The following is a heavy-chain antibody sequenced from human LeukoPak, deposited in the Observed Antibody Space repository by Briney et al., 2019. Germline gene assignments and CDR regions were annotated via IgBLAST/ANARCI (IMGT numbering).Heavy chain of an antibody. CDR1: GGSISSYY. Sequence: SETLSLTCTVSGGSISSYYWSWIRQPPGKGLEWIGYIYYSGSTNYNPSLKSRVTISVDTSKNQFSLKLSSVTAADTAVYYCARQDGSYRRYQQIDYWGQGTLVTVSS. CDR3: ARQDGSYRRYQQIDY. D-gene: IGHD1-26*01. CDR2: IYYSGST. J-gene: IGHJ4*02. V-gene: IGHV4-59*08.